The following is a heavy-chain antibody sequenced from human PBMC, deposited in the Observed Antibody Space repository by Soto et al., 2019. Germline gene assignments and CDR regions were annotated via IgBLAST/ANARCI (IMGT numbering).Heavy chain of an antibody. V-gene: IGHV1-18*01. J-gene: IGHJ6*03. CDR2: ISTYSGDT. CDR1: GYTFTSYG. D-gene: IGHD4-17*01. Sequence: ASVKVSCKASGYTFTSYGISWVRQAPGQGLEWMGWISTYSGDTNYAPKVQGRVTMTTDTSTSTAYMELRSLRSDDTAVYYCARFDQTATTRIYSYYMDVWGKGTTVTVSS. CDR3: ARFDQTATTRIYSYYMDV.